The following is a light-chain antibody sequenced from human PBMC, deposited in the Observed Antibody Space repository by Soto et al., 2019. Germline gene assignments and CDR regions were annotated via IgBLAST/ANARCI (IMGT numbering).Light chain of an antibody. Sequence: QSALTQPPSVSGSPGQSVTISCTGTSSDVGSYNRVSWYQHPPGTAPILMIYEVSHRPSGVPDRFSGSKSGNTASLTISGLQAEDEADYYCSSYTSSSTFVVFGGGTKLTVL. J-gene: IGLJ2*01. CDR3: SSYTSSSTFVV. CDR2: EVS. CDR1: SSDVGSYNR. V-gene: IGLV2-18*02.